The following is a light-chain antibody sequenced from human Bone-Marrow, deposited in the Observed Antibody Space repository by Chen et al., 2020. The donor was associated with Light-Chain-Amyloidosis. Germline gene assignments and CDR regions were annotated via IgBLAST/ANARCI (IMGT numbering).Light chain of an antibody. CDR3: QSADSSGTYEVI. V-gene: IGLV3-25*03. CDR2: RDT. Sequence: SYELTQPPSVSVSPGPTARITCSGDDLPTKYAYWYQQKPGQAPVLVIHRDTERPSGISGRFSGSSSGTTATLTNSGVQAEDEADYHCQSADSSGTYEVIFGGGTKLTVL. CDR1: DLPTKY. J-gene: IGLJ2*01.